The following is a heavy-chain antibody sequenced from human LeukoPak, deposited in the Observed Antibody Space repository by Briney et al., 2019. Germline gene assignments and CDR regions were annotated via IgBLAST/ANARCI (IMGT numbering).Heavy chain of an antibody. CDR3: ARLGDILTGYHAQFDY. V-gene: IGHV4-39*01. CDR2: IYYSGST. Sequence: SETLSLTCTVSGGSISSSSYYWGWIRQPPGKGLEWIGSIYYSGSTYYNPSLKSRVTISVDTSKNQFSLKLSPVTAADTAVYYCARLGDILTGYHAQFDYWGQGTLVTVSS. CDR1: GGSISSSSYY. J-gene: IGHJ4*02. D-gene: IGHD3-9*01.